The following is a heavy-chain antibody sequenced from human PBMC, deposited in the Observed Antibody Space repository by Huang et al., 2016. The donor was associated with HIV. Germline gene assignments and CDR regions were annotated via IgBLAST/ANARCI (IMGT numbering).Heavy chain of an antibody. CDR2: IKQDGSEK. J-gene: IGHJ4*02. CDR3: ARGGTYSGWWQDY. D-gene: IGHD6-19*01. Sequence: EVQLVESGGGLVQPGGSLSLSCLASGFPFSSYWMSWVRQAPGKGLEWVANIKQDGSEKYYVDSVKGRFTISRDNAKNSLYLQMNSLRAEDTAVYYCARGGTYSGWWQDYWGQGTLVTVSS. V-gene: IGHV3-7*01. CDR1: GFPFSSYW.